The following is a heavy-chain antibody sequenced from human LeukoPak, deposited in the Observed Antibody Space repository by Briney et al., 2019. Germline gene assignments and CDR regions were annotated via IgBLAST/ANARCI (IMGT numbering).Heavy chain of an antibody. D-gene: IGHD2-2*01. V-gene: IGHV3-64*01. CDR2: ISSNGGST. J-gene: IGHJ4*02. CDR3: ARYRCSSTSCFVDY. CDR1: GFTFSNYA. Sequence: PGGSLRLSCAASGFTFSNYAMYWVRQAPGKGLEYVSAISSNGGSTYYANSVKGRFTTSRDNSKNTLYLQMGSLRAEDMAVYYCARYRCSSTSCFVDYWGQGTLVTVSS.